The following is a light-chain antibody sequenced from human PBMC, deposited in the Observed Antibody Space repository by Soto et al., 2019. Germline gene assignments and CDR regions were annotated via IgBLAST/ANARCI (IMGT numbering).Light chain of an antibody. V-gene: IGKV1-5*03. CDR2: KAS. CDR1: QSISSW. Sequence: DIQMTQSPSTLSASVGDRVTITCRASQSISSWLAWYQQKPGKAPKLLIYKASSHESGDPSRYSDSGSGTQFTLTISSLQPDDFAAYYCQQYNSYSGTFGGGTKVEIK. CDR3: QQYNSYSGT. J-gene: IGKJ4*01.